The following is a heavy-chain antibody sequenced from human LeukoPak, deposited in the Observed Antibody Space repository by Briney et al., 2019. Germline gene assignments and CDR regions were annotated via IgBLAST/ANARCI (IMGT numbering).Heavy chain of an antibody. V-gene: IGHV1-69*04. D-gene: IGHD1-1*01. CDR1: GGTFSGYA. CDR2: IIPIFGIA. CDR3: ARGWNDPDGKFDY. Sequence: SVKVSCKASGGTFSGYAISWVRQAPGQGLEWMGRIIPIFGIANYAQKFQGRVTITADKSTSTAYMELSSLRSEDTAVYYCARGWNDPDGKFDYWGQGTLVTVSS. J-gene: IGHJ4*02.